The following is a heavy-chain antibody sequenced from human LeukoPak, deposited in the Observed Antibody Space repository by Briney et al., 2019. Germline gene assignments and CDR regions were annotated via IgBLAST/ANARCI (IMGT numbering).Heavy chain of an antibody. J-gene: IGHJ5*02. CDR3: ARDPRGWYWFDP. V-gene: IGHV1-69*05. CDR1: GGTFSSYA. Sequence: SVKVSCKASGGTFSSYAISWVRQAPGQGLEWMGRIIPIFGTANYAQKFQGRVTITTDESTSTAYTELSSLRSEDTAVYYGARDPRGWYWFDPWGQGTLVTVSS. CDR2: IIPIFGTA. D-gene: IGHD6-19*01.